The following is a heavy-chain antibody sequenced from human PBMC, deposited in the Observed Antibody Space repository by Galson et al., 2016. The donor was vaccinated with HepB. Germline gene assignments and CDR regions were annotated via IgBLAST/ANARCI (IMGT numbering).Heavy chain of an antibody. J-gene: IGHJ6*02. V-gene: IGHV4-39*01. Sequence: SETLSLTCTVSGGSISSSSYYWGWIRQPPGKGLEWIGTIYYSGSTYYNPSLKSRVTISVDTSKNQFSLKLSSVTAADTAMYYCASQRWLQLGFGMDVWGQGTTVTVSS. CDR3: ASQRWLQLGFGMDV. CDR2: IYYSGST. D-gene: IGHD5-24*01. CDR1: GGSISSSSYY.